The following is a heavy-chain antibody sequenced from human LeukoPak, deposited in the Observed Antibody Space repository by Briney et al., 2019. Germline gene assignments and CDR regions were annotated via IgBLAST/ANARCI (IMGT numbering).Heavy chain of an antibody. D-gene: IGHD3-10*01. V-gene: IGHV3-30*03. Sequence: GGSLRLSCAASGFTFSSYAMSWVRQAPGKGLEWVAVISYDGSNKYYADSVKGRFTISRDNSKNTLYLQMNSLRAEDTAVYYCSEGSGVYWGQGTLVTVSS. CDR2: ISYDGSNK. J-gene: IGHJ4*02. CDR1: GFTFSSYA. CDR3: SEGSGVY.